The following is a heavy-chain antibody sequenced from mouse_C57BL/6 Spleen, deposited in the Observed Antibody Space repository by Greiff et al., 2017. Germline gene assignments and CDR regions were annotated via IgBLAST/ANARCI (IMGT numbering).Heavy chain of an antibody. CDR3: AREDSNYVRAMDY. V-gene: IGHV1-50*01. CDR1: GYTFTSYW. D-gene: IGHD2-5*01. CDR2: IDPSDSYT. J-gene: IGHJ4*01. Sequence: VQLQQPGAELVKPGASVKLSCKASGYTFTSYWMQWVKQRPGQGLEWIGEIDPSDSYTNYNQKFKGKATLTVDTSSSTAYMQLSSLTSEDSAVYYGAREDSNYVRAMDYWGQGTSVTVSS.